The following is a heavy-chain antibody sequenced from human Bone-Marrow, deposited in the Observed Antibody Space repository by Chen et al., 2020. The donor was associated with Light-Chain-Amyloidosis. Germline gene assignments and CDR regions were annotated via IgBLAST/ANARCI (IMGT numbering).Heavy chain of an antibody. CDR2: ISWNSGSI. CDR3: AKDMTPFYSSGGLDY. CDR1: GFTFDDYA. V-gene: IGHV3-9*01. Sequence: EVQLVESGGGLVQPGRSLRLSCAASGFTFDDYAMHWVRPAPGKGLEWVSGISWNSGSIGYADSVKGRFTISRDNAKNSLYLQMNSLRAEDTALYYCAKDMTPFYSSGGLDYWGQGTLVTVSS. D-gene: IGHD6-19*01. J-gene: IGHJ4*02.